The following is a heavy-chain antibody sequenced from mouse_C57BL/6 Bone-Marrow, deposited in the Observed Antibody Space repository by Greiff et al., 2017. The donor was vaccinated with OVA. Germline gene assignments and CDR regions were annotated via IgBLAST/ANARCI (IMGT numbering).Heavy chain of an antibody. V-gene: IGHV1-81*01. Sequence: VKLQESGAELARPGASVKLSCKASGYTFTSYGISWVKQRTGQGLEWIGEIYPRSGNTYYNEKFKGKATLTADKSSSTAYMELRSLTSEDSAVYFCAKRITTVVATADYWGQGTTLTVSS. CDR3: AKRITTVVATADY. J-gene: IGHJ2*01. CDR1: GYTFTSYG. CDR2: IYPRSGNT. D-gene: IGHD1-1*01.